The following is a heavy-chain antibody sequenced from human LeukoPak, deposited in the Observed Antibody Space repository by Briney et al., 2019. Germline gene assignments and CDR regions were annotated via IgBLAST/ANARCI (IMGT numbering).Heavy chain of an antibody. Sequence: PSETLSLTCNVSGGSIDSAAWWNWVRQPPGKRLEWIGEIYHTGNANYDPSLKSRVTISIDKYKKQFSLTLSSVTAADTAVYYCASGIRGDFDYWGQGTLVTVSS. CDR3: ASGIRGDFDY. D-gene: IGHD3-16*01. CDR2: IYHTGNA. CDR1: GGSIDSAAW. V-gene: IGHV4/OR15-8*02. J-gene: IGHJ4*02.